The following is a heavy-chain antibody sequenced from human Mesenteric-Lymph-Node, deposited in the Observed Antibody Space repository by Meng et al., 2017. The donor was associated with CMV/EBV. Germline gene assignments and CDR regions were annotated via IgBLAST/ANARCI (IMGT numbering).Heavy chain of an antibody. D-gene: IGHD2-2*01. CDR3: ALVVVPAAPFDY. CDR2: ISAYNGNT. J-gene: IGHJ4*02. Sequence: CKDSGYTFTSYGISWVRQAPGQGLEWMGWISAYNGNTNYAQKLQGRVTMTTDTSTSTAYMELRSLRSDDTAVYYCALVVVPAAPFDYWGQGTLVTVSS. CDR1: GYTFTSYG. V-gene: IGHV1-18*01.